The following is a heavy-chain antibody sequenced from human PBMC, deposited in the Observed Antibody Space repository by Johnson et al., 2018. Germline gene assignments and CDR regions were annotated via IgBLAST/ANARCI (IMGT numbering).Heavy chain of an antibody. Sequence: VQLVQSGGGLVQPGGSLRLSCAASGFTFSSSWMHWVCQAPEKGLEWVADIKCDGSEKYNVDSVKGRLTISRDNAKNSLYLQVNSLKTEDTAVYYCTAHAPFHHWGQGTLITVAS. J-gene: IGHJ1*01. CDR1: GFTFSSSW. V-gene: IGHV3-52*01. CDR3: TAHAPFHH. CDR2: IKCDGSEK.